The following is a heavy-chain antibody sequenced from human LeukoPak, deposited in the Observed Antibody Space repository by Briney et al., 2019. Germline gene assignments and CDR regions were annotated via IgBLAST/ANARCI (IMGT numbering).Heavy chain of an antibody. CDR3: ARPPYDFWSGYYSAGYYYGMDV. Sequence: ASVKVSCKASGYTFTSYDINWVRQAPGQGLEGMGWMNPNSGNTGYAQKFQGRVTMTRNTSISTAYMELSSLRSEDTAVYYCARPPYDFWSGYYSAGYYYGMDVWGQGTTVTVSS. J-gene: IGHJ6*02. D-gene: IGHD3-3*01. CDR2: MNPNSGNT. CDR1: GYTFTSYD. V-gene: IGHV1-8*01.